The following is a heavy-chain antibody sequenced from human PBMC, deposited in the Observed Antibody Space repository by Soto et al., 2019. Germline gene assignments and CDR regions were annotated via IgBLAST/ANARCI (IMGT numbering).Heavy chain of an antibody. Sequence: VKVSCKASGGTFSSYTINWVRQAPGQGLEWMGGIIPIFGTTNYAKKFQGRVTITADESTSTAYMELSSLRSEDTAVYYCARYASSGNNSVWYTFDPWGQGTLVTVS. CDR3: ARYASSGNNSVWYTFDP. J-gene: IGHJ5*02. V-gene: IGHV1-69*13. CDR2: IIPIFGTT. D-gene: IGHD6-19*01. CDR1: GGTFSSYT.